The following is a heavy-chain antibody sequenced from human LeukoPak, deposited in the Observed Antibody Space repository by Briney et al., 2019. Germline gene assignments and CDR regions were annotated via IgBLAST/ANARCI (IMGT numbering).Heavy chain of an antibody. V-gene: IGHV3-21*01. D-gene: IGHD1/OR15-1a*01. J-gene: IGHJ4*02. CDR2: ISSSSSYI. CDR3: ARAGDWNNFDY. CDR1: GFTFSSYS. Sequence: GGSLRLSCAASGFTFSSYSMNWVRQAPGKGLEWVSSISSSSSYIYYADSVKGRFTISRDNAENSLYLQMNSLRAEDTAVYYCARAGDWNNFDYWGQGTLVTVSS.